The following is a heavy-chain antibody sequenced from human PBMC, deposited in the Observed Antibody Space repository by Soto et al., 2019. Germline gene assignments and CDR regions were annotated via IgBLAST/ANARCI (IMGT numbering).Heavy chain of an antibody. CDR1: GFTFSSYD. CDR2: IGTAGDT. V-gene: IGHV3-13*01. CDR3: ARGKRLGDAFEI. Sequence: GVSLRLSCAASGFTFSSYDMHWVRQATGKGLEWVSAIGTAGDTYYPGSVKGRFTISRENAKNSLYLQMNSLRAGDTAVYYCARGKRLGDAFEIWGQGTMGTVS. J-gene: IGHJ3*02.